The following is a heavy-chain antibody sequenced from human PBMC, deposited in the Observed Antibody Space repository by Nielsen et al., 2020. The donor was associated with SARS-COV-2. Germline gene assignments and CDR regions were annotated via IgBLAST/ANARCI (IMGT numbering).Heavy chain of an antibody. CDR2: ISSSGSTI. CDR3: VKPQGPARYFDY. V-gene: IGHV3-11*04. J-gene: IGHJ4*02. CDR1: GFTFSDYY. Sequence: GGSLRLSCAASGFTFSDYYMSWIRQAPGKGLEWVSYISSSGSTIYYADSVKGRFTISRDNAKNSLYLQMNSLRAEDTAVYYCVKPQGPARYFDYWGQGTLVTVSS. D-gene: IGHD2-2*01.